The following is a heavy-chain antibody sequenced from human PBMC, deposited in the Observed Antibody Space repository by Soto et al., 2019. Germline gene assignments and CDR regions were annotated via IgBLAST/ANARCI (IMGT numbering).Heavy chain of an antibody. CDR1: GGSISSYY. CDR2: IYYSGST. V-gene: IGHV4-59*01. Sequence: SETLSLTCTVSGGSISSYYWSWIRQPPGKGLEWIGYIYYSGSTNYNPSLKSRVTISVDTSKNQFSLKLSSVTAADTAVYYCARGYHSSGWYMGSGYWGQGTLVTVSS. D-gene: IGHD6-19*01. J-gene: IGHJ4*02. CDR3: ARGYHSSGWYMGSGY.